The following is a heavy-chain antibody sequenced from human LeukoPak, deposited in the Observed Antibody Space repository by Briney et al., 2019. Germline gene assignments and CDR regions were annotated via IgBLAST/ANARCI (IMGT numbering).Heavy chain of an antibody. Sequence: SETLSLTCTVSGGSISSYYWSWIRQPAGKGLEWIGRIYTNGSTNYNPSLKSRVTMSVDTSKNQFSLKLSSVTAADTAVYYCARDLAVAGYYYYGMDVWGQGTTVTVSS. CDR2: IYTNGST. V-gene: IGHV4-4*07. CDR3: ARDLAVAGYYYYGMDV. D-gene: IGHD6-19*01. J-gene: IGHJ6*02. CDR1: GGSISSYY.